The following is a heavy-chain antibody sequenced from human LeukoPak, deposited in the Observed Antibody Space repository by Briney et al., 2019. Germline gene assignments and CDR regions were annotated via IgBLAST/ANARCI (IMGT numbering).Heavy chain of an antibody. J-gene: IGHJ4*02. CDR3: ARDLLSDSVWGSDY. CDR2: ISGNSYTI. CDR1: GFTFSSYS. D-gene: IGHD3-16*01. Sequence: GGSLRLSCAASGFTFSSYSMNWVRQAPGKGLEWVSYISGNSYTIYYADSVKGRFTISRDNAKNSLFLHMNSLRAEDTAVYYCARDLLSDSVWGSDYWGQGTLVTVSS. V-gene: IGHV3-48*04.